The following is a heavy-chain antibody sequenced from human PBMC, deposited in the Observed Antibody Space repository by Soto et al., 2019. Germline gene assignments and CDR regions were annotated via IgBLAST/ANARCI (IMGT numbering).Heavy chain of an antibody. Sequence: EDLKITRKGSGCSFTDYWISWVRQMPGKGLEWMGRIDPSDSYTNYRPSFQGHVTISADRSISTAYLQWSSLKASDTAMYYCASNYDILTGNYGMDVWGQGTTVTVSS. D-gene: IGHD3-9*01. CDR3: ASNYDILTGNYGMDV. CDR1: GCSFTDYW. J-gene: IGHJ6*02. CDR2: IDPSDSYT. V-gene: IGHV5-10-1*01.